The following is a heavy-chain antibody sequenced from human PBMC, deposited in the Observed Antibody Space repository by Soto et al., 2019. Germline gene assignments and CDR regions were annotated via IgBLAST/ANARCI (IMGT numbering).Heavy chain of an antibody. CDR3: ARGYSSSLGRDHAFDY. J-gene: IGHJ4*02. Sequence: QLQLQESGPGLVKPSETLSLTCTVSGGSISSSSYYWGWIRQPPGKGLERIGSIYYSGSTYYNPSLKSRVTISVDTSKNQFSLKLSSVTAADTAVYYCARGYSSSLGRDHAFDYWGQGTLVTVSS. D-gene: IGHD6-13*01. CDR2: IYYSGST. CDR1: GGSISSSSYY. V-gene: IGHV4-39*01.